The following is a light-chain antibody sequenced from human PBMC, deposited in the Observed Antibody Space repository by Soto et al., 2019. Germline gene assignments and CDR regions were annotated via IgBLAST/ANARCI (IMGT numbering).Light chain of an antibody. CDR2: RNS. Sequence: QSVLTQPPSGSGIPGQRVTISCSGSSSNIGSNYVYWYQQLPGTVPQLLIYRNSERPSGVPDRFSGSKSGTSASLAISGLRSEDKADYYCAAWDDSLSGVVFGGGTKLTVL. CDR1: SSNIGSNY. V-gene: IGLV1-47*01. CDR3: AAWDDSLSGVV. J-gene: IGLJ2*01.